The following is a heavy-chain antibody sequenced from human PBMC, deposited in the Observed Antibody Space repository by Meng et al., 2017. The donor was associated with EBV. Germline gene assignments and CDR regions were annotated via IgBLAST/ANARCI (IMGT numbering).Heavy chain of an antibody. J-gene: IGHJ4*02. V-gene: IGHV1-69*01. Sequence: VQLRQSGVEVKRPGSSVKVSCRTSGGTFRSDAVSWVRQAPGQGLEWMGGLIPMSGAPHYAQKFRDRVTIIADESTSTHSMELNNLRFEDTAMYYCASESGRGFTPDYWGQGTLVTVSS. CDR1: GGTFRSDA. CDR2: LIPMSGAP. D-gene: IGHD3-10*01. CDR3: ASESGRGFTPDY.